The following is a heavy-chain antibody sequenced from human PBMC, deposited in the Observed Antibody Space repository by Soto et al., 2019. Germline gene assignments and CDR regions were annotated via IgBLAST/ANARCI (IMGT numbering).Heavy chain of an antibody. CDR2: IKQDGSEK. D-gene: IGHD6-13*01. CDR3: ARDSPLGSSSWPLDD. V-gene: IGHV3-7*01. J-gene: IGHJ4*02. Sequence: PGGSLRLSCAASGFTFSSYWMSWVRQAPGKGLEWVANIKQDGSEKYYVDSVKGRFTISRDNAKNSLYLQMNSLRAEDTAVYYCARDSPLGSSSWPLDDWGQGTLVTVSS. CDR1: GFTFSSYW.